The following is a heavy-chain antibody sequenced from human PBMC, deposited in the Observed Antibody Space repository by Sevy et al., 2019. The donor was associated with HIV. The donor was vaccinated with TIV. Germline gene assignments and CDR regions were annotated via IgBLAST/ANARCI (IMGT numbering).Heavy chain of an antibody. V-gene: IGHV3-23*01. D-gene: IGHD6-6*01. CDR1: GFTFSSYA. Sequence: GGSLRLSCVASGFTFSSYAVSWVRQAPGKGLEWVAATSARDSSTYHADSVRGRFTISRDNSKNTLYLQMNSLRAEDTAVYYCARVGIFEKSESQYRFMDYWGQGTLVTVSS. CDR3: ARVGIFEKSESQYRFMDY. CDR2: TSARDSST. J-gene: IGHJ4*02.